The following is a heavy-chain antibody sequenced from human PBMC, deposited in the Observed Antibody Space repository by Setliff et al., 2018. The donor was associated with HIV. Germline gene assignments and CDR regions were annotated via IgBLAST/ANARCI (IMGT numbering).Heavy chain of an antibody. D-gene: IGHD3-10*01. J-gene: IGHJ4*02. V-gene: IGHV3-30*02. CDR3: AKDKGQKYADY. CDR1: GVTFSNCG. Sequence: GGSLRLSCVVSGVTFSNCGMHWVRQAPGKGLEWVASIRSDGSNKYYADSVTGRFTISRDDSKNTLYLQMNSLRAEDTAVYYCAKDKGQKYADYWGQGTMGTVSS. CDR2: IRSDGSNK.